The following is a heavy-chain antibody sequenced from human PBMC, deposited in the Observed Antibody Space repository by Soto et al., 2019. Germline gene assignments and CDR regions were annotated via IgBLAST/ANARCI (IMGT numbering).Heavy chain of an antibody. Sequence: KQSQTLSLTCAISGDSVSSNSAAWNWIRQSPSRGLEWLGRTYYRSKWYNDYAVSVKSRITINPDTSKNQFSLQLNSVTPEDTAVYYCARDGGPQGYCGGDCYGMDVWGQGTTVTVSS. V-gene: IGHV6-1*01. J-gene: IGHJ6*02. D-gene: IGHD2-21*01. CDR2: TYYRSKWYN. CDR3: ARDGGPQGYCGGDCYGMDV. CDR1: GDSVSSNSAA.